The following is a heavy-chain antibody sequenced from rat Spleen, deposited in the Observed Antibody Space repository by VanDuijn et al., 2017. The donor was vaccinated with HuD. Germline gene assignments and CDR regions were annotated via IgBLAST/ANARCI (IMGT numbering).Heavy chain of an antibody. D-gene: IGHD1-12*03. Sequence: QVQLKESGPGLVQPSETLSLTCTVSGFSLTIYGVSWVRQPSGKGPEWMGRMWYAGDTAYNSALKSRLTISRDTSKNQVFLEMNSLQTDDTGTYYSTRDLLYYYDGSPFDYWGQGVMVTVAA. V-gene: IGHV2-34*01. CDR3: TRDLLYYYDGSPFDY. CDR1: GFSLTIYG. J-gene: IGHJ2*01. CDR2: MWYAGDT.